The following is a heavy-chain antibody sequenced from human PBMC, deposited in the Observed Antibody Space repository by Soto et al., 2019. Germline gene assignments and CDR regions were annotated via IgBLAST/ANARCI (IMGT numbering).Heavy chain of an antibody. CDR1: GGSVSSGSYY. D-gene: IGHD4-17*01. Sequence: SETLSLTCTVSGGSVSSGSYYWSWIRQPPGKGLEWVGYIYYSGSTNYNPSLKSRVTISVDTSKNQFSLKLSSVTAADTAVYYCARVNDYGDQGNYFDYWGQGTLVTVSS. CDR2: IYYSGST. J-gene: IGHJ4*02. CDR3: ARVNDYGDQGNYFDY. V-gene: IGHV4-61*01.